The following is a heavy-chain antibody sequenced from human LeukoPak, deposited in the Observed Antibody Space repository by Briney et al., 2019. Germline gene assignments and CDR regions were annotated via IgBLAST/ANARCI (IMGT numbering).Heavy chain of an antibody. CDR2: IYHSGST. Sequence: PSETLSLTCAVSGGSIGSGGYSWSWIRQPPGKGLEWIGYIYHSGSTYYNPSLKSRVTISVDRSKNQFSLKLSSVTAADTAVYYCARALYYDSSGYLIDAFDIWGQGTMVTVSS. CDR3: ARALYYDSSGYLIDAFDI. V-gene: IGHV4-30-2*01. J-gene: IGHJ3*02. D-gene: IGHD3-22*01. CDR1: GGSIGSGGYS.